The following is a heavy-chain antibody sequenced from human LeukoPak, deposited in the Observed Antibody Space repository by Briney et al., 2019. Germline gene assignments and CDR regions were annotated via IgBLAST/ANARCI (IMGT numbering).Heavy chain of an antibody. Sequence: SQTLSLTCTVSGGSISSGSYYWSWIRQPAGKGLEWIGRIYTSGSTNYNPSLKSRVTISVDTSKNQFSLKLSSVTAADTAVYYCARGATLQYCSGGSCYWSWFDPWGQGTRATVSS. CDR3: ARGATLQYCSGGSCYWSWFDP. CDR1: GGSISSGSYY. J-gene: IGHJ5*02. V-gene: IGHV4-61*02. D-gene: IGHD2-15*01. CDR2: IYTSGST.